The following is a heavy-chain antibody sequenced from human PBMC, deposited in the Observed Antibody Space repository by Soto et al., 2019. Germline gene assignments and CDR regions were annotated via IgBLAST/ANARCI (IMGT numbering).Heavy chain of an antibody. CDR2: MWHDGNKR. Sequence: QVQLVDSGGGVVQPGTSLTLSCAASGFIFSNYGMHWVRQAPGKGPEWVAVMWHDGNKRYYADSVKGRFTISRDNSKNMLYLQMNSLRVEDTAVYYCARSRIRNDDFCDSWGQGTLVTVSS. CDR1: GFIFSNYG. D-gene: IGHD1-1*01. V-gene: IGHV3-33*01. J-gene: IGHJ5*02. CDR3: ARSRIRNDDFCDS.